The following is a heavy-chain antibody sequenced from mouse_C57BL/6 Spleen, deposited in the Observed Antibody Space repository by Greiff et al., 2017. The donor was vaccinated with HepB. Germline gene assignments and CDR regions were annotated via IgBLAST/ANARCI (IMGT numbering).Heavy chain of an antibody. CDR3: TRGTTVAHWYFDV. J-gene: IGHJ1*03. D-gene: IGHD1-1*01. V-gene: IGHV5-9-1*02. CDR2: FSSGGDYI. Sequence: EVKLMESGEGLVKPGGSLKLSCAASGFTFSSYAMSWVRQTPEKRLEWVAYFSSGGDYIYYADTVKGRFTISRDNARNTLYLQMSSLKSEDTAMYYCTRGTTVAHWYFDVWGTGTTVTVSS. CDR1: GFTFSSYA.